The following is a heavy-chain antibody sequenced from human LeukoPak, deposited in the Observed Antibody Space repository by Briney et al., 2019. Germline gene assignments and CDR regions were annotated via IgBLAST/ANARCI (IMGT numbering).Heavy chain of an antibody. D-gene: IGHD1-26*01. V-gene: IGHV4-38-2*02. CDR1: GYSISSGYY. CDR2: IYHSGST. CDR3: ARDRWELRAFDI. Sequence: SETLSLTCTVSGYSISSGYYWGWIRQPPGKGLEWIGSIYHSGSTYYNPSLKSRVTISVDTSKNQFSLKLSSVTAADTAVYYCARDRWELRAFDIWGQGTMVTVFS. J-gene: IGHJ3*02.